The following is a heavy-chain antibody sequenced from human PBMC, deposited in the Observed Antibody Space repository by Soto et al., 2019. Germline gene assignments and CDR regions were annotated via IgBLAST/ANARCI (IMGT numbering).Heavy chain of an antibody. CDR3: ARRGWNYDFWSGDTYYYMDV. CDR1: GYTFTSYD. D-gene: IGHD3-3*01. Sequence: ASVKVSCKASGYTFTSYDINWVRQATVQGLEWMGWMNPNSGNTGYAQKFQGRVTMTRNTSISAAYMELSSLRSEDTAVYYCARRGWNYDFWSGDTYYYMDVWSKGTTVTVSS. CDR2: MNPNSGNT. J-gene: IGHJ6*03. V-gene: IGHV1-8*02.